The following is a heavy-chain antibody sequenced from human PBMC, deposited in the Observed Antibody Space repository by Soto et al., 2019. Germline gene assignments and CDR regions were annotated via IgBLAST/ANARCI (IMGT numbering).Heavy chain of an antibody. CDR1: GFTFSSYS. D-gene: IGHD3-9*01. CDR3: ARDRYYDILTGHFGDWFDP. J-gene: IGHJ5*02. CDR2: ISSSSSYI. V-gene: IGHV3-21*01. Sequence: EVQLVESGGGLVKPGGSLRLSCAASGFTFSSYSMNWVRQAPGKGLEWVSSISSSSSYIYYADSEKGRFTISRDNAKNSLYLQMNSLRAEDTTVYYCARDRYYDILTGHFGDWFDPWGQGTLVTVSS.